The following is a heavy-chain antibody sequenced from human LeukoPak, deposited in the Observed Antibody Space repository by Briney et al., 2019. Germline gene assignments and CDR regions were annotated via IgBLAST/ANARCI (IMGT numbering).Heavy chain of an antibody. CDR2: IIPSLDVA. CDR1: GDTFIPYT. CDR3: ARVGATQNPWVFDY. J-gene: IGHJ4*02. V-gene: IGHV1-69*02. D-gene: IGHD1-26*01. Sequence: SVKVSCKASGDTFIPYTFSWVRQAPGQGLEWIGRIIPSLDVANYAHKFQGRVTLSVDRDTATTYMEVTSLRSEDTAIYYCARVGATQNPWVFDYWGQGTLVTVSS.